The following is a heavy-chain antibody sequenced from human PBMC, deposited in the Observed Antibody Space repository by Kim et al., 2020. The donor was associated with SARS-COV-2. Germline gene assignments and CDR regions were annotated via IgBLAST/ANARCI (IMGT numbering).Heavy chain of an antibody. V-gene: IGHV3-33*06. CDR1: GFTFSSYG. CDR3: ANGGSSSSWAHLY. Sequence: GSLRLSCAASGFTFSSYGMHWVRQAPGKGLEWVAVIWYDGSKKYYVDSVKGRFTISRDNSKNTLYLQMNSLRAEDTAVYYCANGGSSSSWAHLYWGQGTLVIVSS. CDR2: IWYDGSKK. J-gene: IGHJ4*02. D-gene: IGHD2-2*01.